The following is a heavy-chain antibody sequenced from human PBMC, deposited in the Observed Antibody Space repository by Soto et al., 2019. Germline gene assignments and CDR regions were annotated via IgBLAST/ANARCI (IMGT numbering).Heavy chain of an antibody. J-gene: IGHJ4*02. CDR1: GGSISSYY. Sequence: SETLSLTCTVSGGSISSYYWSWIRQPPGKGLEWIGSIYYRGNTYYNPSLQTQVTISLDKSKSQFSLKLNSVTAADSAVYFCARLEGLATISYYFDFWGQGALVTVSS. D-gene: IGHD3-9*01. V-gene: IGHV4-59*08. CDR3: ARLEGLATISYYFDF. CDR2: IYYRGNT.